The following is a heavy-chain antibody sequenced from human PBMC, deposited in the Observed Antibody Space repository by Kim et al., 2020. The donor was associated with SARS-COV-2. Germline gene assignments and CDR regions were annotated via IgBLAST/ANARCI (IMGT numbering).Heavy chain of an antibody. D-gene: IGHD3-10*01. V-gene: IGHV1-18*01. J-gene: IGHJ6*02. CDR3: ARDPRVRGVSTYYYYGMDV. CDR1: GYTFTSYG. CDR2: ISAYNGNT. Sequence: ASVKVSCKASGYTFTSYGISWVRQAPGQGLEWMGWISAYNGNTNYAQKLQGRVTMTTDTSTSTAYMELRSLRSDDTAVYYCARDPRVRGVSTYYYYGMDVWGQGTTVTVSS.